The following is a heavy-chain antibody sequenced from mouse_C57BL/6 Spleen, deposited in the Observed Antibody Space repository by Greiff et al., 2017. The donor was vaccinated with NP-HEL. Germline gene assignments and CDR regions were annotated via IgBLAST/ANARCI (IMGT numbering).Heavy chain of an antibody. V-gene: IGHV1-55*01. D-gene: IGHD1-1*01. Sequence: QVQLQQPGAELVKPGASVKMSCKASGYTFTSYWITWVKQRPGQGLSLIGDIYPGSGSTNYNEKFKSKATLTVDTSSSTAYMQLSSLTSEDSAVYYCARRGASYYYGSSYDDYAMDYWGQGTSVTVSS. CDR2: IYPGSGST. CDR3: ARRGASYYYGSSYDDYAMDY. J-gene: IGHJ4*01. CDR1: GYTFTSYW.